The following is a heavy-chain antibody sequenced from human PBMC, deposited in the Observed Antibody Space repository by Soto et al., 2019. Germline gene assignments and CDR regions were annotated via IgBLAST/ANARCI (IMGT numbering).Heavy chain of an antibody. J-gene: IGHJ6*02. CDR1: GYTFTGYY. CDR2: INPNSGGT. Sequence: ASVKVSCKASGYTFTGYYMHWVRQAPGQGLEWMGWINPNSGGTNYAQKFQGWVTMTRDTSISTAYMELSRLRSDDTAVYYCARECTATGTVYYYGMDVCGQGTTVTLSS. CDR3: ARECTATGTVYYYGMDV. V-gene: IGHV1-2*04. D-gene: IGHD6-13*01.